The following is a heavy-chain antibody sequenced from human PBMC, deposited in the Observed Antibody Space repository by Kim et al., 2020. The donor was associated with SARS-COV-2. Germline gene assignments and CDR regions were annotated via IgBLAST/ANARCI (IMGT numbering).Heavy chain of an antibody. J-gene: IGHJ5*02. D-gene: IGHD6-19*01. V-gene: IGHV1-69*11. CDR1: GGAFDNYA. Sequence: SVKVSCKASGGAFDNYAITWVRQAPGQGLEWMGSILPILGSVDYAQKFQGRVAMSADHSTTTAYMELSGLTPDDTAVYYCARGPEEAIGVGASLMAKWFDPWGQGTQVTVSS. CDR2: ILPILGSV. CDR3: ARGPEEAIGVGASLMAKWFDP.